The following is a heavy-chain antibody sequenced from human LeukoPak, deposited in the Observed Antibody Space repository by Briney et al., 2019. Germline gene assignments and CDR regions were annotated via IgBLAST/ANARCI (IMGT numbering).Heavy chain of an antibody. CDR1: GFTFDDYG. V-gene: IGHV3-20*04. D-gene: IGHD4-11*01. Sequence: PGGSLRLSCAASGFTFDDYGMNWVRQAPGKGLEWVSGINWNGGSTGYADSVKGRFTISRDNAKNSLYLQMNSLRAEDTALYYCARGYSNYYYYYMDVWGKGTTVTVSS. CDR2: INWNGGST. CDR3: ARGYSNYYYYYMDV. J-gene: IGHJ6*03.